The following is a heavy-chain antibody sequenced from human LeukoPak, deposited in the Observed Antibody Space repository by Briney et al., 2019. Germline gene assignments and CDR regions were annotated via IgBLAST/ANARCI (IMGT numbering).Heavy chain of an antibody. CDR3: ARDDSRGTYYDFWSGYRHAPYGLDY. V-gene: IGHV1-18*01. Sequence: GASVKVSCKASGYTFTSYGISWVRQAPGQGLEWMGWISAYNGNTNYAQKLQGRVTMTTDTSTSTAYMELRSLRSDDTAVYYCARDDSRGTYYDFWSGYRHAPYGLDYWGQGTLVTVSS. J-gene: IGHJ4*02. D-gene: IGHD3-3*01. CDR2: ISAYNGNT. CDR1: GYTFTSYG.